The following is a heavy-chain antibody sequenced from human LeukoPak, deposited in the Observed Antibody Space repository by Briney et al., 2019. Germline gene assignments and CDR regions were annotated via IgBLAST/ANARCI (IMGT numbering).Heavy chain of an antibody. D-gene: IGHD3-22*01. CDR2: INTNTGNP. J-gene: IGHJ4*02. CDR1: GYTFTSYA. CDR3: ARVNAYYYDSSGYYWGYDY. Sequence: ASVKVSCKASGYTFTSYAMNWVRQAPEQGLEWMGWINTNTGNPTYAQGFTGRFVFSLDTSVSTAYLQISSLKAEDTAVYYCARVNAYYYDSSGYYWGYDYWGQGTLVTVSS. V-gene: IGHV7-4-1*02.